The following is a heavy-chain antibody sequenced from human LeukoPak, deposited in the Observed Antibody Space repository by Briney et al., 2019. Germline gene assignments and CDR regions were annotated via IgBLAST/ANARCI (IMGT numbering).Heavy chain of an antibody. Sequence: PGRSLRLSCAASGFTFDDYAMHWVRQAPGKGLEWVSGISWNSGSIGYADSVKGRFTIPRDNAKNSLYLQMNSLRAEDTALYYCAKQYYYGSGQGYFDYWGQGTLVTVSS. D-gene: IGHD3-10*01. CDR3: AKQYYYGSGQGYFDY. J-gene: IGHJ4*02. CDR1: GFTFDDYA. V-gene: IGHV3-9*01. CDR2: ISWNSGSI.